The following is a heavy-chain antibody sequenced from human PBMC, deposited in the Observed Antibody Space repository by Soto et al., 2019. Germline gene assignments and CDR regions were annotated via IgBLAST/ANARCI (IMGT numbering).Heavy chain of an antibody. Sequence: QVQLVQSGAEVKKPGSSVKVSCKASGGTFSSYTISWVRQAPGQGLEWMGRIIPILGIANYAQKFQGRVTITADKSTTTAYLERRSLRYAATAVYYCARGFGPGSERYYYYGMNVWGQGTTVTVSS. V-gene: IGHV1-69*02. CDR2: IIPILGIA. J-gene: IGHJ6*02. CDR1: GGTFSSYT. D-gene: IGHD3-10*01. CDR3: ARGFGPGSERYYYYGMNV.